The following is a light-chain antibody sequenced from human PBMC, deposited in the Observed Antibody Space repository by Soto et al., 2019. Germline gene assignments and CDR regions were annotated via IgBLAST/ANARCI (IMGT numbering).Light chain of an antibody. Sequence: QSVLTQPASVSGSPGQSITISCTGTSSDVGSYNLVSWYQHHPGKAPKLMIYEVSKRPSGVSNRFSGSKSGNTASLKISGLQAEDEADYYCCSYAGSSTFPYVFGTGTKVTVL. CDR1: SSDVGSYNL. V-gene: IGLV2-23*02. CDR2: EVS. J-gene: IGLJ1*01. CDR3: CSYAGSSTFPYV.